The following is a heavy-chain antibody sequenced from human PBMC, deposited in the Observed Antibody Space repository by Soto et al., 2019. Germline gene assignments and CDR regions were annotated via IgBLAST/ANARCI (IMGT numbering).Heavy chain of an antibody. CDR2: IYHSGST. D-gene: IGHD6-13*01. Sequence: QVQLQESGPGLVKPSGTLSLTCAVSGGSISSSHWWSWVRQPPGKGLEWIGEIYHSGSTNYNPSLKSGVTISVDKSKNQYSLQLSSVTAADTAVYYWARREITAAGDDYWGQGTLVTVSS. CDR3: ARREITAAGDDY. CDR1: GGSISSSHW. J-gene: IGHJ4*02. V-gene: IGHV4-4*02.